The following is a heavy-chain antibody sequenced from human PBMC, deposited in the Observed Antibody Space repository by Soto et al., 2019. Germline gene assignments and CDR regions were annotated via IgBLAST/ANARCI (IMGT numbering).Heavy chain of an antibody. J-gene: IGHJ4*02. D-gene: IGHD4-17*01. CDR1: GFTFSSYA. CDR3: QAHPTVHPLDY. Sequence: GGSLRLSCAASGFTFSSYAMSWVRQAPGKGLEWVSAISGSGGSTYYADSVKGRFTISRDNSKNTLYLQMNSLRAEDTAVYYCQAHPTVHPLDYWGQGTLVTVSS. CDR2: ISGSGGST. V-gene: IGHV3-23*01.